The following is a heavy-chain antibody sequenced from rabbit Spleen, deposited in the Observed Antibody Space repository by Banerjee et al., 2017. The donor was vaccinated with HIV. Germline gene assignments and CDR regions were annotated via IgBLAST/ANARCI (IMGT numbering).Heavy chain of an antibody. CDR1: GFSFSSSSD. CDR2: IDIGSSSA. V-gene: IGHV1S40*01. CDR3: ARDGQSNSRYYFNL. Sequence: QSLEESGGDLVKPGASLTLTCTASGFSFSSSSDMCWVRQAPGKGLEWIACIDIGSSSADYANWAKGRFTISKTSSTTVTLQMTSLTAADTATYFCARDGQSNSRYYFNLWGPGTLVTVS. J-gene: IGHJ4*01.